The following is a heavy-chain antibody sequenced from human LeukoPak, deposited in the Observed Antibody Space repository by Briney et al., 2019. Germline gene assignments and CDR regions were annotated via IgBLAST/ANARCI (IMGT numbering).Heavy chain of an antibody. Sequence: GGSLRLSCAASGFSFSSYEMNWVRQAPGKGLEWVSYISSSGSIMYSADSVKGRFTISRDNAKNSLYLQMNSLRAEDTAIYYCSGQYSSSSVVDYWGQGTLVTVSA. D-gene: IGHD6-6*01. V-gene: IGHV3-48*03. J-gene: IGHJ4*02. CDR1: GFSFSSYE. CDR3: SGQYSSSSVVDY. CDR2: ISSSGSIM.